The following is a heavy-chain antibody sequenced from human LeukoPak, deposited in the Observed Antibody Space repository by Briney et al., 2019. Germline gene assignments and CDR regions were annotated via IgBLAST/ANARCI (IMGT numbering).Heavy chain of an antibody. V-gene: IGHV1-18*01. CDR1: GYTFTSYG. D-gene: IGHD2-15*01. J-gene: IGHJ6*03. CDR2: ISAYNGNT. CDR3: ARDRRCSGGSCYGFYYYYYMDV. Sequence: ASVKVSCKASGYTFTSYGISWVRQAPGQGLEWMGWISAYNGNTNYAQKLQGRGTMTTDTSTSTAYMELRSLRSDDTAVYYCARDRRCSGGSCYGFYYYYYMDVWGKGTTVTISS.